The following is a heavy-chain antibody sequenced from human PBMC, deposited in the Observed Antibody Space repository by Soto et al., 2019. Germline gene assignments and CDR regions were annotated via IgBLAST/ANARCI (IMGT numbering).Heavy chain of an antibody. CDR1: GGTFSSYA. D-gene: IGHD6-13*01. CDR3: ARASSSWYYYYGMDV. Sequence: VASVKVSCKASGGTFSSYAISWVRQAPGQGLEWMGGIIPIFGTANYAQKFQGRVTITADKSTSTAYMELSSLRSEDTAVYYCARASSSWYYYYGMDVWGQGTTVTVSS. J-gene: IGHJ6*02. V-gene: IGHV1-69*06. CDR2: IIPIFGTA.